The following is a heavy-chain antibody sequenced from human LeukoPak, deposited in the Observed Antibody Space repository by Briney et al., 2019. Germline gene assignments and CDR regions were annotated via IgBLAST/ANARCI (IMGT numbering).Heavy chain of an antibody. D-gene: IGHD3-22*01. CDR1: GFPVSSNY. V-gene: IGHV3-66*01. CDR3: ARDRGGYYDSSGYYQYPFGY. J-gene: IGHJ4*02. Sequence: PGGSLRLSCAASGFPVSSNYMCWVRQAPGKGLEWVSVIYSGGSTYYADSVKGRFTISRDNSKNTLHLQMNSLRAEDTAVYYCARDRGGYYDSSGYYQYPFGYWGQGTLVTVSS. CDR2: IYSGGST.